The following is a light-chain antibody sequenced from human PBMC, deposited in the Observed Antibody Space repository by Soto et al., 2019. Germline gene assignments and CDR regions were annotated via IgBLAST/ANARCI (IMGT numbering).Light chain of an antibody. J-gene: IGLJ2*01. V-gene: IGLV2-14*03. CDR3: SSYTVSSTAV. CDR2: DVN. Sequence: QSVLTQPASVSGSPGQSITISCTGTSSDVGAYNYVSWYQQHPGKAPKLMIYDVNSRPSGISDRFSGSKSGNTASLTISGLQAEDEADYFCSSYTVSSTAVFGGGTKLTVL. CDR1: SSDVGAYNY.